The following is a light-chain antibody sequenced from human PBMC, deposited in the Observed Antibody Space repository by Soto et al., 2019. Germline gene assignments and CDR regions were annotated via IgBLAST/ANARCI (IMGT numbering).Light chain of an antibody. CDR1: NIGSKN. CDR3: QVWDSSLVV. Sequence: SYELTQALSVSVDLGQTARITCGGNNIGSKNVHWYQQKPGQAPVVVIYRDTNRPSGIPERFSGSSSGNTATLTISRAQAGDEADYYCQVWDSSLVVFGGGTQLTVL. CDR2: RDT. J-gene: IGLJ2*01. V-gene: IGLV3-9*01.